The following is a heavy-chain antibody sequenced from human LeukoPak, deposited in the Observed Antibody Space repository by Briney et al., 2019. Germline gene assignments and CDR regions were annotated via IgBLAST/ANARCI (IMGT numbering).Heavy chain of an antibody. CDR3: ASLLTYLDY. CDR1: GGSISNYY. CDR2: IYYSGST. J-gene: IGHJ4*02. V-gene: IGHV4-59*01. Sequence: SETLSLTCTVSGGSISNYYWSWIRQPPGKGLEWIGYIYYSGSTNYNPSLKSRVTISVVTSKNQVSLKLSSVTAADTAVYYCASLLTYLDYWGQGTLVTVSS.